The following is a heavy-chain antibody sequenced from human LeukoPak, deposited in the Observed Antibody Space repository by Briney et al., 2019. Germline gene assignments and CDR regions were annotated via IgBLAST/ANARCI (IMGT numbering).Heavy chain of an antibody. CDR1: RFTFSSYA. Sequence: GGSLRLSCAASRFTFSSYAMSWVRQAPGKGLEWVSAISGSGGSTYYADSVKGRFTISRDNSKNTLYLQMNSLRAEDTAVYYCAKDRLSYSSGWYCPYWGQGTLVTVSS. D-gene: IGHD6-19*01. CDR3: AKDRLSYSSGWYCPY. CDR2: ISGSGGST. V-gene: IGHV3-23*01. J-gene: IGHJ4*02.